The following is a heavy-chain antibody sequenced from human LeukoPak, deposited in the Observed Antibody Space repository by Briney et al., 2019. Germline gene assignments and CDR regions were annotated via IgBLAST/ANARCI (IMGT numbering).Heavy chain of an antibody. Sequence: SETLSLTCTVSGGSISSYYWSWIRQPPGKGLEWIGYIYYSGSTNYNPSLKSRVTISVDTSKNQFSLKLSSVTAADTAVYYCARIYQPYCSSTSCLAPFDYWGQGTLVTVSS. CDR3: ARIYQPYCSSTSCLAPFDY. V-gene: IGHV4-59*01. D-gene: IGHD2-2*01. J-gene: IGHJ4*02. CDR2: IYYSGST. CDR1: GGSISSYY.